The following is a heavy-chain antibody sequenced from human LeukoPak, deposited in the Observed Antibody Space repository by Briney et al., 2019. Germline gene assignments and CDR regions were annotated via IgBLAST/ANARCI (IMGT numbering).Heavy chain of an antibody. D-gene: IGHD3-22*01. CDR1: GFTFSSYW. Sequence: GGSLRLSCAASGFTFSSYWMHWVRQAPGKGLVWVSRISDGGSTSTYADSVKGRFTISRDSAKNTLYLQMNGLRAEDTAVYYCSRSAYYDGRGNYSDTWGQGTLVPFSS. V-gene: IGHV3-74*01. CDR2: ISDGGSTS. J-gene: IGHJ5*02. CDR3: SRSAYYDGRGNYSDT.